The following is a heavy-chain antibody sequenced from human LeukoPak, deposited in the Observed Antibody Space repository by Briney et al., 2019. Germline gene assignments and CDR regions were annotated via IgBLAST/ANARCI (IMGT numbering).Heavy chain of an antibody. CDR3: AELGITMIGGV. D-gene: IGHD3-10*02. J-gene: IGHJ6*04. CDR1: GFTFSSYA. Sequence: GGSLRLSCAASGFTFSSYAMSWVRQAPGKGLEWVSYISSTGTTIYYADSVKGRFTISRDNAKNSLYLQMNSLRAEDTAVYYCAELGITMIGGVWGKGTTVTISS. V-gene: IGHV3-48*03. CDR2: ISSTGTTI.